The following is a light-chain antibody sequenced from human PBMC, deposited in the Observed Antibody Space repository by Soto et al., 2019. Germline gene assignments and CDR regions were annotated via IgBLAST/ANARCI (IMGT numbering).Light chain of an antibody. V-gene: IGLV2-14*03. CDR1: SSDVGGYDY. CDR3: NSYTSSSTVI. J-gene: IGLJ2*01. CDR2: DVN. Sequence: QSVLTQPASVSGSLGQSITISCTGTSSDVGGYDYVSWYQQHPGKAPKLMIYDVNNRPSGVSNRFSGSKSGNTASLTIPGLQAEDEADYYCNSYTSSSTVIFGGGTKVTVL.